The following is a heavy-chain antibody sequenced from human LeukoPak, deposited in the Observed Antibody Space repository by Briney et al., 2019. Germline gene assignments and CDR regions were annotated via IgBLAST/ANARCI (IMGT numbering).Heavy chain of an antibody. CDR1: GGSISSYY. D-gene: IGHD3-10*01. Sequence: PSETLSLTCTVSGGSISSYYWSWIRQPPGKGLEWIGYIYYSGSTNYNPSLKSRVTISVDTSKNQFSLKLSSVTAADTAVYYCAREIGQLLWFGNASRGHFDYWGQGTLVTVSS. CDR3: AREIGQLLWFGNASRGHFDY. V-gene: IGHV4-59*01. CDR2: IYYSGST. J-gene: IGHJ4*02.